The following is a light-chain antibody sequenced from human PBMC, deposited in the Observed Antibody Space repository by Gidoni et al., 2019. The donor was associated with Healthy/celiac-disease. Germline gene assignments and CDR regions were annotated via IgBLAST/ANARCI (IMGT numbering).Light chain of an antibody. V-gene: IGKV3-20*01. CDR3: QQYGSSPQT. CDR2: GAS. CDR1: QSVSRSY. J-gene: IGKJ2*01. Sequence: DIVFTQSPGTLSLSPGERATLSCRASQSVSRSYLAWYQQKPGQAPRLLIYGASSRDTGIPDRFSGSGSGTDFTLTISRLEPEDFAVYYCQQYGSSPQTFGQGTKLEIK.